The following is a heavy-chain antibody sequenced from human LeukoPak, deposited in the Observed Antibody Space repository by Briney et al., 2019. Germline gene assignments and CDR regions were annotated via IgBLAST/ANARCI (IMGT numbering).Heavy chain of an antibody. D-gene: IGHD6-13*01. V-gene: IGHV3-30*18. CDR3: AKGGGISLTPFDP. CDR2: ISDDGNYK. J-gene: IGHJ5*02. CDR1: GLTFSRYG. Sequence: PGGSLRLSCAASGLTFSRYGMHWVRQAPGNGLEWVAVISDDGNYKYYADPVKGRFTVSRDNSRNTLYLQMNSLTAEDTALYYCAKGGGISLTPFDPWGQGTLVTVSS.